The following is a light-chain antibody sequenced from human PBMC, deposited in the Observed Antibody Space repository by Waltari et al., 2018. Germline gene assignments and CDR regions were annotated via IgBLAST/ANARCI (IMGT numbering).Light chain of an antibody. J-gene: IGLJ2*01. CDR1: RSDVGSYNL. CDR2: EGS. V-gene: IGLV2-23*01. Sequence: QSALTQPASVSGSPGQSITISCTGTRSDVGSYNLVSWYQQHPGKAPKLMIYEGSNRPSGVSNRFSCSKSSNTASLTISGLQAEDEADYYCCSYAGSSTSSVFGGGTKLTVL. CDR3: CSYAGSSTSSV.